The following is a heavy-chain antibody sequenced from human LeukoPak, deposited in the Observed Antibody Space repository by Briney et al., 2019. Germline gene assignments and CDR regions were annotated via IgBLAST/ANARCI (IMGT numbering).Heavy chain of an antibody. Sequence: GGSLRLSCAASGFTFSSYWMSWVRQAPGKGLEWVAIIWNDGSNKYYADSVKGRFTISRDNAKNTLYLQMNSLRVEDTAMYYCVRGEYSSSWHSEYFHYWGQGTLVTVSS. D-gene: IGHD6-13*01. CDR3: VRGEYSSSWHSEYFHY. J-gene: IGHJ1*01. CDR2: IWNDGSNK. CDR1: GFTFSSYW. V-gene: IGHV3-33*08.